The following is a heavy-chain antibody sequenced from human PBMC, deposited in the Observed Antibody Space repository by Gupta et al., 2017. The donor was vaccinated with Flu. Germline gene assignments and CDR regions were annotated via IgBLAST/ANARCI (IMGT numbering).Heavy chain of an antibody. CDR1: GFTFDDYV. J-gene: IGHJ6*02. CDR2: ISWNGGGI. Sequence: EVQLVEYGGGLVRPGRCLRLCCGDSGFTFDDYVMHWVRPAQGKGMGWGPGISWNGGGIGFAGSVKGRFTIPIDNAKNSLYLQMNSLRAEDTALYYCAKDIRYVYYYYGMDVWGQGTTGTVSS. V-gene: IGHV3-9*01. D-gene: IGHD3-16*01. CDR3: AKDIRYVYYYYGMDV.